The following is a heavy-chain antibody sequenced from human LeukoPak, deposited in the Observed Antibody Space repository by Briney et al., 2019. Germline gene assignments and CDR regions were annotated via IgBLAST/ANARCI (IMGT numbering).Heavy chain of an antibody. CDR2: IYSGGST. J-gene: IGHJ3*01. CDR3: ARGPTMNALDV. D-gene: IGHD1-26*01. CDR1: GFTVSSNY. Sequence: PGGSLRLSCAASGFTVSSNYMSWVRQAPGKGLEWVSVIYSGGSTYYADSVKGRFTISRDNAKNSLYLQMNSLRAGDTAVYYCARGPTMNALDVWGQGTMVTVSS. V-gene: IGHV3-53*01.